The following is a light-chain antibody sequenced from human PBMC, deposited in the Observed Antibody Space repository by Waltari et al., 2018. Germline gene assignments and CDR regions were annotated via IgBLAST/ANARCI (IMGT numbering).Light chain of an antibody. V-gene: IGKV4-1*01. CDR1: QSIFYTSSNKDY. CDR3: QQYYSSPPWT. CDR2: WAS. Sequence: DIVMIQSPDSLAVSLGERATIHCKSSQSIFYTSSNKDYLAWYQQKSGQPPKLLITWASTRESGVPDRFSGSGSGTDFTLTISSLQAEDVAVYYCQQYYSSPPWTFGQGTKVEIK. J-gene: IGKJ1*01.